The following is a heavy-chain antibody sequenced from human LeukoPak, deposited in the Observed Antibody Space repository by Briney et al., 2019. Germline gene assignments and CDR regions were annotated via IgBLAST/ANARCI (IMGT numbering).Heavy chain of an antibody. V-gene: IGHV3-30*04. D-gene: IGHD3-3*01. CDR1: GFTFSSYA. J-gene: IGHJ4*02. CDR2: ISYDGSNK. Sequence: GRSLRLPCAASGFTFSSYAMHWVRQAPGKGLEWVAVISYDGSNKYYADSVKGRFTISRDNSKNTLYLQMNSLRAEDTAVYYCAREYYDFWSGYYPPDYWGQGTLVTVSS. CDR3: AREYYDFWSGYYPPDY.